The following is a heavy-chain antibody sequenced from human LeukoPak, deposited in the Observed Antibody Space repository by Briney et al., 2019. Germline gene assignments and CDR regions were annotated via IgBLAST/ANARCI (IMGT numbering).Heavy chain of an antibody. J-gene: IGHJ4*02. CDR1: GFTFSSYE. CDR3: ARDGKLSPWGAFDY. Sequence: QSGGSLRLSCAASGFTFSSYEMNWVRQAPGKGLEWVSYTSSSGDKINYADSVKGRFTISRDNAKNSLYLQMNSLRAEDTAVYYRARDGKLSPWGAFDYWGQGTLVTVSS. CDR2: TSSSGDKI. D-gene: IGHD3-16*01. V-gene: IGHV3-48*03.